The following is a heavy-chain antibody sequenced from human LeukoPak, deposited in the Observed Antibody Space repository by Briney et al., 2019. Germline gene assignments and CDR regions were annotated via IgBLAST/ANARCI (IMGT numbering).Heavy chain of an antibody. J-gene: IGHJ4*02. V-gene: IGHV4-59*01. Sequence: SETLSLTCTVSGGSISTYYWSWLRQPPGKGLEWIGYISYIGSTKYNPSLKSRVTISVDASKNQFSLKLSSVTAADTAVYYCARGGAVVGFDYFDYWGQGTLVTVSS. CDR1: GGSISTYY. CDR2: ISYIGST. D-gene: IGHD6-19*01. CDR3: ARGGAVVGFDYFDY.